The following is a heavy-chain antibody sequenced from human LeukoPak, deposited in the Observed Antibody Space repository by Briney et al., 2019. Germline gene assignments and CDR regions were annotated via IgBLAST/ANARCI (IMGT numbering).Heavy chain of an antibody. CDR2: ISSSSSYI. CDR1: GFTFGSYS. J-gene: IGHJ4*02. V-gene: IGHV3-21*01. CDR3: ARGGIAVAGTRTYYFDY. Sequence: GGSLRLSCAASGFTFGSYSMNWVRQAPGKGLEWVSSISSSSSYIYYADSVKGRFTISRDNAKNSLYLQMNSLRAEDTAVYYCARGGIAVAGTRTYYFDYWGQGTLVTVSS. D-gene: IGHD6-19*01.